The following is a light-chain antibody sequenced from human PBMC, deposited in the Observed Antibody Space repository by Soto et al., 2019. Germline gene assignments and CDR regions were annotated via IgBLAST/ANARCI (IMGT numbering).Light chain of an antibody. V-gene: IGKV3-20*01. J-gene: IGKJ3*01. CDR3: QQYGTSPHT. CDR2: GAS. CDR1: QSVSNNY. Sequence: EIVLTQSPGTLSLSPGEIATLSCRASQSVSNNYLAWYQQKPGQAPRLLIYGASSRATGIPDRFSGSGSGTDFTLTISRLDPEDFAVYYWQQYGTSPHTFGPGTKVDIK.